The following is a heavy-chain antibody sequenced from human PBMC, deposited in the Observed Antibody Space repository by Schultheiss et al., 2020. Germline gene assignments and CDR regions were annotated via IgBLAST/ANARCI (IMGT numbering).Heavy chain of an antibody. D-gene: IGHD4/OR15-4a*01. V-gene: IGHV4-38-2*01. CDR3: ARLLTAKIDY. Sequence: SETLSLTCAVSGFSITNGYYWGWIRQPPGKGLEWIGHIYHGGSTYYNPSLKSRVTISVDTSKNQFSLKVSSVTAADTAVYYCARLLTAKIDYWGQGTLVTVSS. J-gene: IGHJ4*02. CDR2: IYHGGST. CDR1: GFSITNGYY.